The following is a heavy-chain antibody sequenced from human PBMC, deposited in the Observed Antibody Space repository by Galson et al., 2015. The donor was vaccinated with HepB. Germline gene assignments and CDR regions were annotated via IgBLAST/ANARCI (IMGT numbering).Heavy chain of an antibody. Sequence: SVKVSCKASGYTFTSYYMHWVRQAPGQGLEWMGIINPSGGSTSYAQKFQGRATMTRDTSTSTVYMELSSLRSEDTAVYYCGRDVYYDNGGGGYWGQGTLVTVSS. D-gene: IGHD3-22*01. J-gene: IGHJ4*02. CDR1: GYTFTSYY. CDR3: GRDVYYDNGGGGY. V-gene: IGHV1-46*01. CDR2: INPSGGST.